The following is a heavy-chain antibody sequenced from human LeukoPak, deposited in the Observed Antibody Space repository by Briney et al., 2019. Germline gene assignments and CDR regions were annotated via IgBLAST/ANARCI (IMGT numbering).Heavy chain of an antibody. CDR1: GFTINDYG. D-gene: IGHD3-22*01. V-gene: IGHV3-48*01. CDR3: ARDKGDYDTGGSLFVF. J-gene: IGHJ4*02. CDR2: TSVNGAVT. Sequence: GGSLRLSCAFSGFTINDYGVNWVRRAPGKGLEWLSHTSVNGAVTTYADSVKGRFTISRDNAKNSLYLQMNSLRAEDTAVYYCARDKGDYDTGGSLFVFGGQGTLVTVFS.